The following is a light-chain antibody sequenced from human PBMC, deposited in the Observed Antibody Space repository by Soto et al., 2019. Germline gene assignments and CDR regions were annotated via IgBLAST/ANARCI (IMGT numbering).Light chain of an antibody. CDR1: QSVTSGY. J-gene: IGKJ1*01. CDR2: DAS. Sequence: EIVLTQSPGTLSLSPGERATLSCRASQSVTSGYLAWYQQKPGQAPRLLIYDASGRATGIPDRFSGSGSGTDFTLTISRLEPDDFAVYYCQQYVASPSAWTFGHGSKVEIK. V-gene: IGKV3-20*01. CDR3: QQYVASPSAWT.